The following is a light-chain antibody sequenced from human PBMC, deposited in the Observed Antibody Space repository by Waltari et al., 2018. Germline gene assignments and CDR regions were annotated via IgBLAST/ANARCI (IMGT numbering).Light chain of an antibody. CDR3: QQYYTYCT. V-gene: IGKV1-5*03. Sequence: DIQMTQSPSTLSASVGDRVTITCRARQSIGNWLAWYQQKPGKAPNLLISKSSSLETGVPSRCSGSGSGTEFTLTISSLQPDDFATYYCQQYYTYCTFGQGTKLDI. CDR2: KSS. CDR1: QSIGNW. J-gene: IGKJ2*02.